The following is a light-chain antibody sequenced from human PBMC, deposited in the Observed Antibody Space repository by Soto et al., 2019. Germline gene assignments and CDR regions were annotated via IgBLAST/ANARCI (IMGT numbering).Light chain of an antibody. J-gene: IGKJ3*01. V-gene: IGKV4-1*01. Sequence: DIVMTQSPDSLAVSLGERATINCKSSQSVLYSSKNKNYLAWYQQKPGQPPKLLIYWTSTRESGVPDRFSGSGSGTDFTLTISSLQAEDVAIYYCQQYYNIPFTFGPGTKVDI. CDR1: QSVLYSSKNKNY. CDR3: QQYYNIPFT. CDR2: WTS.